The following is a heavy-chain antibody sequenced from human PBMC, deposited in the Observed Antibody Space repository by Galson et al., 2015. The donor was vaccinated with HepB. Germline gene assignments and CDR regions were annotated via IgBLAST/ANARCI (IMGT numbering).Heavy chain of an antibody. CDR3: AKVLGVGVTFDY. D-gene: IGHD2-21*02. CDR2: ISYDGSNK. Sequence: SLRLSCAASGFTFSSYGMHWVRQAPGKGLEWVAVISYDGSNKYYADSVKGRFTISRDNSKNTLYLQMNSLRAEDTAVYYCAKVLGVGVTFDYWGQGTLVTVSS. J-gene: IGHJ4*02. CDR1: GFTFSSYG. V-gene: IGHV3-30*18.